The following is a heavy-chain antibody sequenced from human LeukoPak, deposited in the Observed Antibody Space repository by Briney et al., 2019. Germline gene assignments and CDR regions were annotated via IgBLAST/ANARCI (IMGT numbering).Heavy chain of an antibody. CDR1: GFTFGTYA. D-gene: IGHD3-10*01. J-gene: IGHJ4*02. CDR3: ARTLFAELHAIDY. CDR2: ISGIGTYT. V-gene: IGHV3-23*01. Sequence: PGGSLRLSCAASGFTFGTYAMSWVRQGPGKGLEWVSAISGIGTYTYYADSVKGRFTISRDNSRNTLYLQMNSLRVEDTGIYYCARTLFAELHAIDYWGQGTLVTVSS.